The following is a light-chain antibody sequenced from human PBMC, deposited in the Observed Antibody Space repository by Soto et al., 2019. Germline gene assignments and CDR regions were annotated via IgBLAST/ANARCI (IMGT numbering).Light chain of an antibody. CDR1: SSDVGAYTL. CDR3: CSYAGSYTFYV. J-gene: IGLJ1*01. Sequence: QSALTQPASVSGSPGQSITISCTGTSSDVGAYTLVSWYQQYPGKAPRLIIYEVSKRPSGVPDRFSGSKSGNTASLTISGLQAEDEADYYCCSYAGSYTFYVFGTGTKLTVL. V-gene: IGLV2-11*01. CDR2: EVS.